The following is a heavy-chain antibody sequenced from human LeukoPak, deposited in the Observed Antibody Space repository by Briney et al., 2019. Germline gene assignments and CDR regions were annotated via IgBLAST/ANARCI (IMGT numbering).Heavy chain of an antibody. J-gene: IGHJ6*03. Sequence: SETLSLTCTVSGGSISGYYWSWIRQPPGKGLEWIGYISNSGSTNYNPSLKSRVTISRDTSKNQFSLKLSSVTAADTAVYYCAREGGYDSPYYYYYYMDVWGKGTTVTVSS. CDR1: GGSISGYY. D-gene: IGHD3-3*01. CDR2: ISNSGST. V-gene: IGHV4-59*12. CDR3: AREGGYDSPYYYYYYMDV.